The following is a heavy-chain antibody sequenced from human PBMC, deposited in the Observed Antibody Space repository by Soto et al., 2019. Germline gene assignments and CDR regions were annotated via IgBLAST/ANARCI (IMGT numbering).Heavy chain of an antibody. CDR2: ISSSSSYI. V-gene: IGHV3-21*01. Sequence: GSLRLSCAASGFTFSSYSMNWVRQAPGKGLEWVSSISSSSSYIYYADSVKGRFTISRDNAKNSLYLQMNSLRAEDTAVYYCARDRSGSYLYYFDYWGQGTLVTVSS. D-gene: IGHD1-26*01. CDR3: ARDRSGSYLYYFDY. CDR1: GFTFSSYS. J-gene: IGHJ4*02.